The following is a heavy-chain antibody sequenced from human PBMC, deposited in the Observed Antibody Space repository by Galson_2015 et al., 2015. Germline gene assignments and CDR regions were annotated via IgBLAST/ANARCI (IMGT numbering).Heavy chain of an antibody. Sequence: SLRLSCAASGFSFSNYWLNWVRQAPGKGLEWVATIKHDGREKYYVDSVKGRFTVSRDNAANLMYLQMNGLRAGDSAVYYCVAGIGWLPDYWGQGTRVTVSS. J-gene: IGHJ4*02. CDR1: GFSFSNYW. D-gene: IGHD6-19*01. CDR3: VAGIGWLPDY. V-gene: IGHV3-7*01. CDR2: IKHDGREK.